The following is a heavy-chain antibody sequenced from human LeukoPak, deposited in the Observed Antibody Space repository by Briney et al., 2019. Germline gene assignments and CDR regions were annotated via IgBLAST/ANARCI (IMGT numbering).Heavy chain of an antibody. Sequence: GGSLRLSCAASGFSFSNNWMFWVRQAPGKGLEWVATMNQDGRERFYVDSVKGRFTISRDNTKNSLYLQMNSLRAEDTAMYFCATGTYRERFYSWGQGTLATVSS. CDR3: ATGTYRERFYS. D-gene: IGHD3-16*02. J-gene: IGHJ4*02. V-gene: IGHV3-7*01. CDR2: MNQDGRER. CDR1: GFSFSNNW.